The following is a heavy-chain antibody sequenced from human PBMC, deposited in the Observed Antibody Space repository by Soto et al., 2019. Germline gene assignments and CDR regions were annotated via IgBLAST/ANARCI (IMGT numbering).Heavy chain of an antibody. V-gene: IGHV4-59*01. Sequence: SETLSLTCTVSGGSISSYSWSWIRQPPGKGLEWIGYIYYSGSTNYNPSLKSRVTISLDTSKNQFSLKLSSVTAADTAMYYCARGPYYYNSGGAFDIWGQGTMVTVSS. J-gene: IGHJ3*02. CDR2: IYYSGST. CDR3: ARGPYYYNSGGAFDI. CDR1: GGSISSYS. D-gene: IGHD3-22*01.